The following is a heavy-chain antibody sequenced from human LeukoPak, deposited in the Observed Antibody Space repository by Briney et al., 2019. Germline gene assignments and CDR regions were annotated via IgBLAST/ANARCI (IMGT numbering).Heavy chain of an antibody. Sequence: SETLSLTCTVSGGSISSGSYYWSWIRQPAGKGLEWIGRIYASGSTNYNPSLKSQVTISVDTSKNQFSLKLSSVTAADTAVYYCARAGRYCSNTSCFDWFDPWGQGTLVTVSS. CDR2: IYASGST. CDR3: ARAGRYCSNTSCFDWFDP. CDR1: GGSISSGSYY. D-gene: IGHD2-2*01. V-gene: IGHV4-61*02. J-gene: IGHJ5*02.